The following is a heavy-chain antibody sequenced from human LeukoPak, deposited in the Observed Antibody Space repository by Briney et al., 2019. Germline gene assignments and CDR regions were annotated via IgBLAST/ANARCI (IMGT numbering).Heavy chain of an antibody. V-gene: IGHV3-23*01. J-gene: IGHJ4*02. CDR3: AKVRRLENDFDY. CDR2: ISDSGGST. Sequence: GGSLRLSCAVSGFTFTKYAMTWVRQAPGEGLEWVSAISDSGGSTYYADSVKGRFTISRDNSKNTLYLQMNSLRAEDTAVYYCAKVRRLENDFDYWGQGTLVTVSS. D-gene: IGHD1-1*01. CDR1: GFTFTKYA.